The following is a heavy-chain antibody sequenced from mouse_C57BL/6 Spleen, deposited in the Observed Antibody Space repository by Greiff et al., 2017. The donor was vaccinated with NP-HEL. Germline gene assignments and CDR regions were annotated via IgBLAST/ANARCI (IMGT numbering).Heavy chain of an antibody. J-gene: IGHJ4*01. D-gene: IGHD2-12*01. CDR2: ISSGSSTI. CDR3: ARRFYDVYYYAMDY. Sequence: DVQLVESGGGLVKPGGSLKLSCAASGFTFSDYGMHWVRQAPEKGLEWVAYISSGSSTIYYADTVKGRFTISRDNAKNTLFLQMTSLRSEDTAMYYCARRFYDVYYYAMDYWGQGTSVTVSS. V-gene: IGHV5-17*01. CDR1: GFTFSDYG.